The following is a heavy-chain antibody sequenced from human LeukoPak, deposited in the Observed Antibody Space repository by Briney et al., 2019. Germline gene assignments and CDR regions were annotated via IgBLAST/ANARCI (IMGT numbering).Heavy chain of an antibody. J-gene: IGHJ5*02. CDR1: GYTLTELS. CDR2: FDPEDGET. V-gene: IGHV1-24*01. Sequence: GASVKVSCKVSGYTLTELSMHWVRQAPGKGLEWMGGFDPEDGETIYAQKFQGRVTMTEDTSTGTAYMDLSSLRSEDTAVYYCATDFVVVPAAMGSSGFDPWGQGTLVTVSS. CDR3: ATDFVVVPAAMGSSGFDP. D-gene: IGHD2-2*01.